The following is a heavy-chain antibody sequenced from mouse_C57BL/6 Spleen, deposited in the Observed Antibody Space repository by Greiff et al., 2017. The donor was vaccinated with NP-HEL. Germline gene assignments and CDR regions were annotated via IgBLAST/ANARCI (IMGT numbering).Heavy chain of an antibody. V-gene: IGHV14-2*01. CDR2: IDPEDGET. D-gene: IGHD1-1*01. Sequence: VQLQQSGAELVKPGASVKLSYYMHWVKQRTEQGLEWIGRIDPEDGETKYAPKFQGKATITADTSSNTAYLQLSSLTSEDTAVYYCAREGYGSSLAWFAYWGQGTLVTVSA. J-gene: IGHJ3*01. CDR3: AREGYGSSLAWFAY. CDR1: Y.